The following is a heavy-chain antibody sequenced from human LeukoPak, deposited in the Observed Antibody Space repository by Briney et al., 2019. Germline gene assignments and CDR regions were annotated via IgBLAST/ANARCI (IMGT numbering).Heavy chain of an antibody. CDR2: ISSSRSYI. V-gene: IGHV3-21*01. CDR3: ASSGGPDYYFMDV. J-gene: IGHJ6*02. CDR1: GFTFSSYS. Sequence: GGSLRLFCAASGFTFSSYSMNWVRQAPGKGLEWDSSISSSRSYIYYACSVNGRYTISRDNAKNLLYLQMNSLKAEETAVYYCASSGGPDYYFMDVWGQGSTVNVSS.